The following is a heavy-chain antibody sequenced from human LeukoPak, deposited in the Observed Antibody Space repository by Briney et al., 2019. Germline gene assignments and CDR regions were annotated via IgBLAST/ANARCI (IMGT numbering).Heavy chain of an antibody. CDR1: GGSISSSSYY. CDR3: ARLLAYCGGDCYSPAFDI. V-gene: IGHV4-39*01. D-gene: IGHD2-21*02. Sequence: SETLSLTCTVSGGSISSSSYYWGWIRQPPGKGLEWIGSIYYSGSTYYNPSLKSRVTISVDTSKNQFSLKLSSVTAADTAVYYCARLLAYCGGDCYSPAFDIWGQGTMVTVSS. J-gene: IGHJ3*02. CDR2: IYYSGST.